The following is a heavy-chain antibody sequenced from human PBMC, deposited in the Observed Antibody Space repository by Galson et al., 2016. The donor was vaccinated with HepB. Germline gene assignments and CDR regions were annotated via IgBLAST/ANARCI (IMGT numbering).Heavy chain of an antibody. CDR1: GFTFSDYA. CDR2: ISGNGGRT. J-gene: IGHJ4*02. V-gene: IGHV3-23*01. CDR3: AQSSYDYVWGSYRSDS. Sequence: SLRLSCAASGFTFSDYAMSWVRQAPGKGLEWVSGISGNGGRTYYADSVEGRFTISRDNSKNTLYLQMTSLRAEDTAIYYCAQSSYDYVWGSYRSDSWGQGTLVTVSS. D-gene: IGHD3-16*02.